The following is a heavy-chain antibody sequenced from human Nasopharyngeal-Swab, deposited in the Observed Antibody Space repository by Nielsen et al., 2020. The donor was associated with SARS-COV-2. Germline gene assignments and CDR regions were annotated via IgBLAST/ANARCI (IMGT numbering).Heavy chain of an antibody. CDR2: ISWDGGST. Sequence: GESLKISCAASGFTFDDYTMHWVRQAPGKGLEWVSLISWDGGSTYYADSVKGRFTISRDNSKNSLYLQMNSLRTEDTALYYCAKDLGGYYYYGMDVWGQGTTVTVSS. J-gene: IGHJ6*02. CDR1: GFTFDDYT. V-gene: IGHV3-43*01. CDR3: AKDLGGYYYYGMDV.